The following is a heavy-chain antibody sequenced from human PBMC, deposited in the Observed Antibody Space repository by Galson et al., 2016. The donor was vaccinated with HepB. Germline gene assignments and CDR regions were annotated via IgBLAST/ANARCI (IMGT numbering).Heavy chain of an antibody. Sequence: SVKVSCKASGYTFSTYAMHWVRQAPGQRLEWMGGINTGNGNTKYSQKFQGRVTIARDTSASTAYMELSSLRSEDTTVYYCAREPPAVSGTRFRAFDIWGQGTMVTVSS. V-gene: IGHV1-3*04. CDR3: AREPPAVSGTRFRAFDI. J-gene: IGHJ3*02. CDR2: INTGNGNT. CDR1: GYTFSTYA. D-gene: IGHD6-19*01.